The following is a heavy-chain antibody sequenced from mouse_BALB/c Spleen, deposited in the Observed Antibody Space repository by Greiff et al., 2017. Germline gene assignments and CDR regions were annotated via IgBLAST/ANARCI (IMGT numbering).Heavy chain of an antibody. CDR1: GFSLTSYG. CDR3: ARKIGGAMDY. Sequence: QVQLQQSGPGLVQPSQSLSITCTVSGFSLTSYGVHWVRQSPGKGLEWLGVIWSGGSTDYHAAFISRLSISKDNSKSQVFFKMNSLQADDTAIYYCARKIGGAMDYWGQGTSVTVSS. J-gene: IGHJ4*01. CDR2: IWSGGST. V-gene: IGHV2-4-1*01.